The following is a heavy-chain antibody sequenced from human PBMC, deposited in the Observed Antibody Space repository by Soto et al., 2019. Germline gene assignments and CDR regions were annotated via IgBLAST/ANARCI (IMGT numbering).Heavy chain of an antibody. D-gene: IGHD3-22*01. J-gene: IGHJ4*02. V-gene: IGHV4-61*01. CDR1: GGSVSGGSYY. Sequence: QVPLQESGPGLVKPSETLSLTCTVSGGSVSGGSYYWSWIRQPPGKGLEWIGYLYYSGSTNYNPSLKSRVTISEDTSKSQFSLKLSSVTAADTAVYYCVRTYDSSGYSPDFDYWGRGTRVTVSS. CDR2: LYYSGST. CDR3: VRTYDSSGYSPDFDY.